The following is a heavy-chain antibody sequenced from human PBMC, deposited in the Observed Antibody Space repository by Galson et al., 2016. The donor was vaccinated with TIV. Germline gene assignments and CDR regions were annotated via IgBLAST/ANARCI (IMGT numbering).Heavy chain of an antibody. CDR2: INPHTGGS. Sequence: SVKVSCKASGYTFTDFYIHWVRQAPGHGLEWMGWINPHTGGSLFAQEFQGRVAMTRDTSIKTAYMELRRLKYDDTAVYFCVTNDGGSMNPPFDYWGQGTPVTVSS. CDR3: VTNDGGSMNPPFDY. J-gene: IGHJ4*02. V-gene: IGHV1-2*02. D-gene: IGHD3-10*01. CDR1: GYTFTDFY.